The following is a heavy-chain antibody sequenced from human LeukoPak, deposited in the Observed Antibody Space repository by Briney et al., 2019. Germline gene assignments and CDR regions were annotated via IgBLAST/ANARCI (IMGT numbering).Heavy chain of an antibody. D-gene: IGHD7-27*01. V-gene: IGHV4-59*01. CDR1: GGSFSDYY. CDR3: ASRKLGNDY. Sequence: SETLSLTCTISGGSFSDYYWSWIRQSPGKGLDWIGYIYHTGSTSYSPSLESRVTISADTSQNQFSLTLSSVTAADTAVYYCASRKLGNDYWGQGTLVTVSS. CDR2: IYHTGST. J-gene: IGHJ4*02.